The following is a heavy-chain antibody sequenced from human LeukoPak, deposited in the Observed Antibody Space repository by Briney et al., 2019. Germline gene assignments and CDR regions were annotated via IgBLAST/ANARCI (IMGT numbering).Heavy chain of an antibody. V-gene: IGHV4-39*07. Sequence: SETLSLTCTVSGGSISSSRYYWGWIRQPPGTGLEWIGIIYYSGRTYYNPSLKSRVTISGDTSKNQFSLKLSSVTAAATAVYYCARVGCSGGSCYGTGAFDIWGQGTMVTVSS. D-gene: IGHD2-15*01. CDR1: GGSISSSRYY. CDR2: IYYSGRT. J-gene: IGHJ3*02. CDR3: ARVGCSGGSCYGTGAFDI.